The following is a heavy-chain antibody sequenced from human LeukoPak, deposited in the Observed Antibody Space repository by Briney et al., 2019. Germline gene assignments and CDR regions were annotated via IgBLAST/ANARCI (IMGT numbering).Heavy chain of an antibody. D-gene: IGHD2-15*01. J-gene: IGHJ4*02. CDR1: EFTFSSYA. CDR3: ARAISCSGVSCYSVY. V-gene: IGHV3-48*04. CDR2: ISSSGSTI. Sequence: GGSLRLSCAASEFTFSSYAMNWVRQAPGKGLEWVSYISSSGSTIYYADSVEGRFTISRDNAKNSLYLQMNSLRAEDTAVYYCARAISCSGVSCYSVYWGQGTLVTVSS.